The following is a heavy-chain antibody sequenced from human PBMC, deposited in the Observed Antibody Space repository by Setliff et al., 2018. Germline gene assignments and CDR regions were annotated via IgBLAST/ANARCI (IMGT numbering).Heavy chain of an antibody. Sequence: SETLSLTCTVSGGSISSYYWSWIRQPAGKGLEWIGHIYIGGSANYNPSLKSRVTMSIDTSKNQFSLRLNSVTAADTAVYYCARSFSRREKFLLDYWGQGALVTVSS. V-gene: IGHV4-4*07. CDR3: ARSFSRREKFLLDY. J-gene: IGHJ4*02. CDR2: IYIGGSA. CDR1: GGSISSYY.